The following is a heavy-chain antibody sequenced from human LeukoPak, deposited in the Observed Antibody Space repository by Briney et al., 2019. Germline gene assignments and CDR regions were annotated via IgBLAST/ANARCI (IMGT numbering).Heavy chain of an antibody. D-gene: IGHD2-15*01. CDR2: IYTSGST. V-gene: IGHV4-4*07. Sequence: SETLSLTFSVSGGSISSYYWRWIRQPAGKGLEWIGRIYTSGSTYYNPSLKSRVTMSVDTSKNQFSLKLSSVTAADTAVYYCARDGCSGGSCYSFFRWVNWFDPWGQGTLVTVSS. J-gene: IGHJ5*02. CDR3: ARDGCSGGSCYSFFRWVNWFDP. CDR1: GGSISSYY.